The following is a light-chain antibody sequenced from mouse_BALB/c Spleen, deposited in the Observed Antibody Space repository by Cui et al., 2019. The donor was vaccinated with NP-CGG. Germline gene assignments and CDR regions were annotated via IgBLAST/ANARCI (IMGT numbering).Light chain of an antibody. V-gene: IGLV1*01. Sequence: QAVVTQESALTTSPGETVTLTCRSSTGAVTTSNYANWVQKKPDHLFTGLIGGTNNRAPGVPARFSGSLIGDKAALTITGAQTEDEAIYFCALWYRNHWVFRGGTQLNVL. CDR1: TGAVTTSNY. CDR3: ALWYRNHWV. J-gene: IGLJ1*01. CDR2: GTN.